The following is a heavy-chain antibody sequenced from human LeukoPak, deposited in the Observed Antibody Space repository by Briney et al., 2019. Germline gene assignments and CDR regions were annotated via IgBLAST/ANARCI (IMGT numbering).Heavy chain of an antibody. CDR2: IIPIFGTA. CDR1: GGTFSSYA. D-gene: IGHD5-18*01. J-gene: IGHJ6*03. CDR3: ASQHTDTAMSYYYYYYYMDV. Sequence: ASVKVSCKASGGTFSSYAISWVRQAPGQGLEWMGGIIPIFGTANYAQKFQGRVTITTDESTSTAYMELRSLRSEDTAVYYCASQHTDTAMSYYYYYYYMDVWGKGTTVTVSS. V-gene: IGHV1-69*05.